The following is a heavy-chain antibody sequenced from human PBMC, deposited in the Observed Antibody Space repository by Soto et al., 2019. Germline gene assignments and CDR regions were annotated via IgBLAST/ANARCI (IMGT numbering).Heavy chain of an antibody. CDR3: AKDLTVYCSSTSCSPSYFDH. V-gene: IGHV3-30*18. J-gene: IGHJ4*02. CDR1: GFTFSSYG. D-gene: IGHD2-2*01. Sequence: PGGSLRLSCAASGFTFSSYGMHWVRQAPGKGLEWVAVISYDGSNKYYADSVKGRFTISRDNSKNTLYLQMNSLRAEDTAVYYCAKDLTVYCSSTSCSPSYFDHWGQGTLVTVSS. CDR2: ISYDGSNK.